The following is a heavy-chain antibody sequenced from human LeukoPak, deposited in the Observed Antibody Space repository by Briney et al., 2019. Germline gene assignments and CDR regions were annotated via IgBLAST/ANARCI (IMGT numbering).Heavy chain of an antibody. Sequence: GGSLRLSCAASGFTFSSYAMHWVRQAPGKGLEWVAVISYDGSNKYYADSVKGRFTIFRDNSKNTLYLQMNSLRAEDTAVYYCARSHDQSYYYDSSGYWSGFDYWGQGTLVTVSS. CDR2: ISYDGSNK. V-gene: IGHV3-30*04. D-gene: IGHD3-22*01. J-gene: IGHJ4*02. CDR1: GFTFSSYA. CDR3: ARSHDQSYYYDSSGYWSGFDY.